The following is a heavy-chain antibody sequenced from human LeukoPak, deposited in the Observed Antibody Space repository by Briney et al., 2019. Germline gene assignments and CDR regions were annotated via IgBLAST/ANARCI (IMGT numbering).Heavy chain of an antibody. Sequence: SSETLSLTCTVSGASISSFHWTWIRQPAGKGLEWIGLIYSSGSTIYNPSLKSRVAMPVDMTKNQLSLKLSSVTAADTAMYYCARKDGDYWGQGTLVTVSS. J-gene: IGHJ4*02. CDR2: IYSSGST. CDR3: ARKDGDY. CDR1: GASISSFH. V-gene: IGHV4-4*07.